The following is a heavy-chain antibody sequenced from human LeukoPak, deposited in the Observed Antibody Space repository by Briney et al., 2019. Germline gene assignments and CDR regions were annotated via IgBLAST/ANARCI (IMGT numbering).Heavy chain of an antibody. Sequence: GGSLGLSCVTSGLTFTNHGFHWLRQAADKGLEWVAFVRNDGFDTYRSNSVKGRFSISRDDSKNTVYPQMNSLRAEDTALYYCARDRGKDYFGDWGQGTQVTVSS. CDR3: ARDRGKDYFGD. CDR1: GLTFTNHG. D-gene: IGHD4-23*01. J-gene: IGHJ4*02. CDR2: VRNDGFDT. V-gene: IGHV3-30*02.